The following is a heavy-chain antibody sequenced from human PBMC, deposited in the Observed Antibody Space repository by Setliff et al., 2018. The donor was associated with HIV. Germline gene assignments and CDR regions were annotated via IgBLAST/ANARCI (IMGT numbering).Heavy chain of an antibody. J-gene: IGHJ4*02. Sequence: GGSLRLSCAASGFTFSRYAMHWVRQAPGKGLEWVALMSYDGTKIYYADSVRGRFTISRDNSKNTLYLHLDSLTAEDTAVYYCATSPPGGSSDYIWGSDYFDYWGQGALVTVSS. CDR3: ATSPPGGSSDYIWGSDYFDY. V-gene: IGHV3-30*04. CDR2: MSYDGTKI. D-gene: IGHD5-12*01. CDR1: GFTFSRYA.